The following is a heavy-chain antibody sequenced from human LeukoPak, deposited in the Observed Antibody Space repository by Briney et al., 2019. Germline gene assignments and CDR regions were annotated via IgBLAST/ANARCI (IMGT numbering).Heavy chain of an antibody. CDR2: ISSSSSPI. Sequence: GGSLRLSCGASGFTFSSYRMNWVRQAPGKGLEWVSYISSSSSPIYFADSVKGRFTISRDNAKNSLYLQMNSLRAEDTAVYYCARDYLDAGRDYWYFGLWGRGTLVTVSS. V-gene: IGHV3-48*01. D-gene: IGHD6-13*01. J-gene: IGHJ2*01. CDR1: GFTFSSYR. CDR3: ARDYLDAGRDYWYFGL.